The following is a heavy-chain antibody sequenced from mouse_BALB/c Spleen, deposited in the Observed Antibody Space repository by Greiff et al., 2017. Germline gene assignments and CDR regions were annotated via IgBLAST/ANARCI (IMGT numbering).Heavy chain of an antibody. CDR2: IWTGGGT. CDR1: GFSLTSYD. J-gene: IGHJ4*01. CDR3: VRETPPADGYAMDY. V-gene: IGHV2-9-2*01. Sequence: VQLQESGPGLVAPSQSLSITCTVSGFSLTSYDISWIRQPPGKGLEWLGVIWTGGGTNYNSAFMSRLSISKDNSKSQVFLKMNSLQTDDTAIYYCVRETPPADGYAMDYWGQGTSVTVSS.